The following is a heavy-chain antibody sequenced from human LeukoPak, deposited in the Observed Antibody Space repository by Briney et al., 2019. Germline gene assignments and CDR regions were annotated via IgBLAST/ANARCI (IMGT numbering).Heavy chain of an antibody. CDR1: GFTFSSYA. J-gene: IGHJ5*02. Sequence: PGRSLRLPCAASGFTFSSYAMHWVRQAPGKGLEWVAVISYDGSNKYYADSVKGRFTISRDNSKNTLYLQMNSLRAEDTAVYYCAKRPEIVVPAAIGFDPWGQGTLVTVSS. CDR3: AKRPEIVVPAAIGFDP. V-gene: IGHV3-30-3*02. D-gene: IGHD2-2*01. CDR2: ISYDGSNK.